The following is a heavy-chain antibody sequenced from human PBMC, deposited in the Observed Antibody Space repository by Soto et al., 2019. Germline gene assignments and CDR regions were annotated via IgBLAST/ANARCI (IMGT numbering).Heavy chain of an antibody. Sequence: ASVKVSCKASGYTFTSYGISWVRQAPGQGLEWMGWISAYNGNTNYAQKLKGRVTMTTDTSTSTAYMELRSLRSDDTAVYYCARVPHTKIAVAGTWIDYWGQATLVTVSS. D-gene: IGHD6-19*01. CDR2: ISAYNGNT. CDR1: GYTFTSYG. CDR3: ARVPHTKIAVAGTWIDY. J-gene: IGHJ4*02. V-gene: IGHV1-18*01.